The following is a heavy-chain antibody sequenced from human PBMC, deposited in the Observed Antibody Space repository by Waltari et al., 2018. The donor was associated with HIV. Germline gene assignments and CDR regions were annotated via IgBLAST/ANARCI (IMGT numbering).Heavy chain of an antibody. CDR2: ISGSGGST. CDR3: AKGGGYDILTGYSNWFDP. J-gene: IGHJ5*02. D-gene: IGHD3-9*01. V-gene: IGHV3-23*01. CDR1: GFTFSSYA. Sequence: EVQLLESGGGLVQPGGSLRLSCAASGFTFSSYAMSWVRQAPGKGLEWVSAISGSGGSTYYADSVKGRFTISRDNSKNTLYLQMNSLRAEDTAVYYCAKGGGYDILTGYSNWFDPWGQGTLVTVSS.